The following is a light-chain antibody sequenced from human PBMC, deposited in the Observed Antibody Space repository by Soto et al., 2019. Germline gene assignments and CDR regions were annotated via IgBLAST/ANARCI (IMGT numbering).Light chain of an antibody. Sequence: EIVMTQSPATLSVSPGERATLSCWASQSVSSNLAWYQKKPGQAPRLLIYGASTRATGIPARFSGSGSGTEFTLTISSLQCEDFAVYYCQQYNNWPPWTFGQGTKVEIK. V-gene: IGKV3-15*01. CDR1: QSVSSN. CDR2: GAS. CDR3: QQYNNWPPWT. J-gene: IGKJ1*01.